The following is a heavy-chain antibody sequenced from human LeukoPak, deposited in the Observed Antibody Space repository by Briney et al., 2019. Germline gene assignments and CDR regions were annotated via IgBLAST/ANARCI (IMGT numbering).Heavy chain of an antibody. Sequence: TGGSLRLSCAASGFTFSSYAMSWVRQAPGKGLEWVSAISGSGGSTYYADSVKGRFTISRDNSKNTLYLQMNSLRAEDTAVYYRAKARQLVPYNWFDPWGQGTLVTVSS. CDR1: GFTFSSYA. J-gene: IGHJ5*02. CDR3: AKARQLVPYNWFDP. V-gene: IGHV3-23*01. D-gene: IGHD6-13*01. CDR2: ISGSGGST.